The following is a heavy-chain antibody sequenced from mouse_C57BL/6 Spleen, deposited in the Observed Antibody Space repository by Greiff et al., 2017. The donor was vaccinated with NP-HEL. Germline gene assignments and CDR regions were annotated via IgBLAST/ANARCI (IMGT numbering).Heavy chain of an antibody. CDR3: ARGWYEGYFDV. CDR2: IYPSDSET. Sequence: QVQLQQPGAELVRPGSSVKLSCKASGYTFTSYWMDWVKQRPGQGLEWIGNIYPSDSETHYNQKFKDKATLTVAKSSSTAYMQLSSLTSEDSAVYYCARGWYEGYFDVWGTGTTVTVSS. V-gene: IGHV1-61*01. D-gene: IGHD1-1*02. CDR1: GYTFTSYW. J-gene: IGHJ1*03.